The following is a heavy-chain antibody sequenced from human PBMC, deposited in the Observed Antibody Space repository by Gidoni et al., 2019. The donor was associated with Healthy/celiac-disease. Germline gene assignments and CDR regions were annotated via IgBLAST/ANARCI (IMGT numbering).Heavy chain of an antibody. CDR1: GYTFTSYG. V-gene: IGHV1-18*01. CDR2: ISAYNGNT. CDR3: ARDLGYYYDSSGYYLWFDP. J-gene: IGHJ5*02. D-gene: IGHD3-22*01. Sequence: QVQLVQSGAEVKKPGASVKVSCKASGYTFTSYGISWVRQAPGQGLEWMGWISAYNGNTNYAQKLQGRVTMTTDTSTSTAYMELRSLRSDDTAVYYCARDLGYYYDSSGYYLWFDPWGQGTLVTVSS.